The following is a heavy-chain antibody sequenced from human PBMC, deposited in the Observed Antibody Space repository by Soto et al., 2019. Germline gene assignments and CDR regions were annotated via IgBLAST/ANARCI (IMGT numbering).Heavy chain of an antibody. V-gene: IGHV3-48*03. Sequence: EVQLVESGGGLVQPGGSLRLSCAASGFTFSSYEMAWVRQAPGKGLEWVSYISSSGSIIHYADSVKGRFTISRDNAKNSVSLQMNSLRAEDTAVYYCAREYLETAVAAPGLDYWGQGTLVTVSS. CDR1: GFTFSSYE. CDR2: ISSSGSII. D-gene: IGHD6-19*01. J-gene: IGHJ4*02. CDR3: AREYLETAVAAPGLDY.